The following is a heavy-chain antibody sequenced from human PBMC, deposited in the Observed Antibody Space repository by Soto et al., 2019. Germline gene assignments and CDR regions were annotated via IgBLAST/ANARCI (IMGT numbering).Heavy chain of an antibody. CDR2: IIPIFGTA. CDR1: GCTFSSYA. V-gene: IGHV1-69*13. J-gene: IGHJ4*02. Sequence: ASVKVSCKASGCTFSSYAISWVRQAPGQGLEWMGGIIPIFGTANYAQKFQGRVTITADESTSTAYMELSSLRSEDTAVYYCARGEMATITDFDYWGQGTLVTVSS. D-gene: IGHD5-12*01. CDR3: ARGEMATITDFDY.